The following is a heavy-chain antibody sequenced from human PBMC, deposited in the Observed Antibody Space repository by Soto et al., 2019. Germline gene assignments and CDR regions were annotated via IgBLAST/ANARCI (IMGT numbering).Heavy chain of an antibody. J-gene: IGHJ4*02. CDR2: ILSGGTT. CDR1: GFTFSSYA. CDR3: AKKRDHFDY. V-gene: IGHV3-23*01. Sequence: EVQLLESGGGLVQPGGSLRLSCAASGFTFSSYAMSWVRQAPGKGLEWVSAILSGGTTYYADSVKGRFTISRDNSKNTLYLQMNSLRAEDTAVYYCAKKRDHFDYWGQGALVTVSS.